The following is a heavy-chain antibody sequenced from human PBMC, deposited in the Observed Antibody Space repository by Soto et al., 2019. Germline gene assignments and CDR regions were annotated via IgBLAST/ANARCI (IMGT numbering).Heavy chain of an antibody. D-gene: IGHD6-13*01. V-gene: IGHV4-34*01. CDR1: GGSFSGYY. CDR3: ARTYSSSWSPFEY. J-gene: IGHJ4*02. Sequence: QVQLQQWGAGLLKPSETLSLTCAVYGGSFSGYYWSWIRQPPGKGLEWIGEINHSGSTNYNPSLKRRVTISVDTSKNQFSLKLRSVTAADTAVYYCARTYSSSWSPFEYWGQGTLVTVSS. CDR2: INHSGST.